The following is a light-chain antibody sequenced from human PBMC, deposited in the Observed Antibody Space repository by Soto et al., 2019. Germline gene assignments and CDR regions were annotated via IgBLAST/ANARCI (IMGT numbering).Light chain of an antibody. CDR2: VAS. Sequence: DIQLTQSPSFLSASVGDRVTITCRASQGISSYLAWYQQKPGKAPELLIYVASTLQSGVPSRFSGSGSGTHFTLTISSLQPEDSATYYCQQFDSYPLTFGGGTKVEI. CDR3: QQFDSYPLT. J-gene: IGKJ4*01. V-gene: IGKV1-9*01. CDR1: QGISSY.